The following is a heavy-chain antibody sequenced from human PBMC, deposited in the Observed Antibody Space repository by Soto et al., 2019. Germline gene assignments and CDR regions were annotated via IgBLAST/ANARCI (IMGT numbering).Heavy chain of an antibody. Sequence: EVQLLESGGGLVQPGGSLRLSCAASGFTFSTYAMTWVRQAPGKGLEWVSTVSGSGDYTYYADSVEGRFTVSRDNSKNTVFLQMNIRRAEDTALYYCAKDRFFDMLTASYHDYSHYGLDVWGQGTTVTVSS. CDR1: GFTFSTYA. D-gene: IGHD3-9*01. V-gene: IGHV3-23*01. CDR2: VSGSGDYT. CDR3: AKDRFFDMLTASYHDYSHYGLDV. J-gene: IGHJ6*02.